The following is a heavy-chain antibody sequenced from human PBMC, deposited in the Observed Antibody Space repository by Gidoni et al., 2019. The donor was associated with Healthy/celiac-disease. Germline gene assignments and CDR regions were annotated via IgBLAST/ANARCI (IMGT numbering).Heavy chain of an antibody. J-gene: IGHJ4*02. CDR3: ARVGTTGTTDYFDY. D-gene: IGHD1-1*01. CDR2: IYYSGNT. V-gene: IGHV4-61*01. Sequence: QVQLQESGPGLVKPSEPLSLTCTASGGFVSSGSYYWSWIRQPPGKGLEWIGYIYYSGNTNYNPSLKSRVTISVDTPKSQFSLKLSSVTAADAAVYYCARVGTTGTTDYFDYWGQGTLVTVSS. CDR1: GGFVSSGSYY.